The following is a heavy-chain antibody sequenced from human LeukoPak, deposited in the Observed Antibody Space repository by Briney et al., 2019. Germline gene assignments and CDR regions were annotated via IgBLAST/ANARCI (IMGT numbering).Heavy chain of an antibody. CDR3: ASSGYSSGWYAVQFDY. V-gene: IGHV4-4*02. J-gene: IGHJ4*02. CDR2: IYHSGST. CDR1: GGSISSSNW. D-gene: IGHD6-19*01. Sequence: SETLSLTCAVSGGSISSSNWWSWVRQPPGKGLEWIGEIYHSGSTNYNPSLKSRVTISVDKSKNQFSLKLSSVTAADMAVYYCASSGYSSGWYAVQFDYWGQGTLVTVSS.